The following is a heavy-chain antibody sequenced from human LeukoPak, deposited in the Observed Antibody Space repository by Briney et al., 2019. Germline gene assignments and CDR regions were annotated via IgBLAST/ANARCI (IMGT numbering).Heavy chain of an antibody. Sequence: GASVKVSCKASADTFNTYTISWVRQAPGQGLEWMGRIVPIADVTNHAPKFQGRIKITADKATTTAFMELTSLGFEDTAVYYCARYDYGDALDVWGQGTLVTV. D-gene: IGHD4-17*01. CDR1: ADTFNTYT. J-gene: IGHJ3*01. CDR2: IVPIADVT. V-gene: IGHV1-69*02. CDR3: ARYDYGDALDV.